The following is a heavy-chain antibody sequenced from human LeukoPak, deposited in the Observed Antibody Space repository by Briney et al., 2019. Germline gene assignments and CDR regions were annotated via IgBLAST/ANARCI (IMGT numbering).Heavy chain of an antibody. V-gene: IGHV3-30*02. CDR1: GFSFRNFG. CDR2: IRFDGTNK. CDR3: AKDKGFCTTTTRYVLSNDAFDI. D-gene: IGHD2-2*01. J-gene: IGHJ3*02. Sequence: PGGSLRLSCAASGFSFRNFGMHWVRQAPGKGLEWVAFIRFDGTNKYYTDSVEGRFTISRDNSKNTLYLQMSSLRAEDTAVYYCAKDKGFCTTTTRYVLSNDAFDIWGQGTMVTVSS.